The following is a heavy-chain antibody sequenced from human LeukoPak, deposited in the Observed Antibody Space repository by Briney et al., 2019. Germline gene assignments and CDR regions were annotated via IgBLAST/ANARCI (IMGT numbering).Heavy chain of an antibody. CDR3: AKKEGTMIVVVSGGPFDY. Sequence: GGSLRLSCAASGFTFSSYAMSWVRQAPGNGLGWVSAISGSGGSTYYADSVKGRFTISRDNSKNTLYLQMNSLRAEDMAVYYCAKKEGTMIVVVSGGPFDYWGQGTLVTVSS. CDR1: GFTFSSYA. D-gene: IGHD3-22*01. CDR2: ISGSGGST. V-gene: IGHV3-23*01. J-gene: IGHJ4*02.